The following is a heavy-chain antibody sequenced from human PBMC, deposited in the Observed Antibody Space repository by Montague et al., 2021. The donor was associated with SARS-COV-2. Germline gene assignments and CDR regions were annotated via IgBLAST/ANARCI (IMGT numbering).Heavy chain of an antibody. Sequence: SETLSLTCTVSGGSISSSSYYWGWIRQPPGKGLEWIGSIYHSGSTNNNPSLKSRVTISVDKSKNQSSLKLSSVTAADTAVYYCASRGAVAGKVYFQHWGQGTLVTVSS. CDR1: GGSISSSSYY. CDR2: IYHSGST. CDR3: ASRGAVAGKVYFQH. V-gene: IGHV4-39*07. D-gene: IGHD6-19*01. J-gene: IGHJ1*01.